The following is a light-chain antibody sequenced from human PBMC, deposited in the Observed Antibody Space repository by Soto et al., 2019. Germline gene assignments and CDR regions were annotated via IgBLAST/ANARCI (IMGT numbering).Light chain of an antibody. J-gene: IGLJ1*01. Sequence: QSALTQPASVSGSPGQSITISCTGTSSDVGGYNYVSWYQQHPGKAPKLMIYEVSNRPSEVSNRFSGSKSGNTASLTISGLQAEDEADYYCSSYTSSSPYVFGTGTKVTV. CDR2: EVS. CDR1: SSDVGGYNY. CDR3: SSYTSSSPYV. V-gene: IGLV2-14*01.